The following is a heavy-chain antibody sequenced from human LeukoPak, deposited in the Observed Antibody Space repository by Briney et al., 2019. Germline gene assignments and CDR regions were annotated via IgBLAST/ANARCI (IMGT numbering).Heavy chain of an antibody. Sequence: PGRSLRLSCAASGFTFNHYGMHWVRQAPGKGLEWVAVIWYDGNTTYYSDSVKGRFTISRDNSKNTLYLQMNRLRSEDSAVYYCARDLPADGDYWGQGTLVTVSS. CDR1: GFTFNHYG. CDR3: ARDLPADGDY. D-gene: IGHD5-24*01. CDR2: IWYDGNTT. V-gene: IGHV3-33*01. J-gene: IGHJ4*02.